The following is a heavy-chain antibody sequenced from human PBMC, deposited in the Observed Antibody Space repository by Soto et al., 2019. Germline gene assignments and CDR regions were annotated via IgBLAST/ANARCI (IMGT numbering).Heavy chain of an antibody. CDR1: GYTFTSYY. Sequence: ASVKVSCKASGYTFTSYYMHWVRQAPGQGLEWMGIINPSGGGTSYAQKFQGRVTMTRDTSTSTVYMELSSLRSEDTAVYYCAREILTKGYYYYYYGMDVWGQGTTVTVSS. CDR2: INPSGGGT. CDR3: AREILTKGYYYYYYGMDV. J-gene: IGHJ6*02. D-gene: IGHD2-15*01. V-gene: IGHV1-46*01.